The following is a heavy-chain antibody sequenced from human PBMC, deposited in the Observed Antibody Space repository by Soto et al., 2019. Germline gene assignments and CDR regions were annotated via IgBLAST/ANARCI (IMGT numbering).Heavy chain of an antibody. D-gene: IGHD6-6*01. CDR1: GYTFTSYD. CDR3: ARLGSSSSWFYYYYYMDV. J-gene: IGHJ6*03. V-gene: IGHV1-8*01. CDR2: MNPNSGNT. Sequence: ASVKVSCKASGYTFTSYDINWVRQATGQGLEWMGWMNPNSGNTGYAQKFQGRVTMTRNTSISTAYMELSSLRSEDTAVYYCARLGSSSSWFYYYYYMDVWGKGTTVTVSS.